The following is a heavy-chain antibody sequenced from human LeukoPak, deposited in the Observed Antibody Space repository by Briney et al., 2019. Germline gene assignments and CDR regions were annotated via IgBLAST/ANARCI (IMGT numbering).Heavy chain of an antibody. CDR2: ISAYNGNT. D-gene: IGHD2-2*01. V-gene: IGHV1-18*01. CDR1: GYTFTSYG. CDR3: ARVPQDIVVVPAAALGHSDY. Sequence: ASVKVSCKASGYTFTSYGISWVRQAPGQGLEWMGWISAYNGNTNYAQKLQGRVTMTTDTSTSTAYMELRSLRSDDTAVYYCARVPQDIVVVPAAALGHSDYWGQGTLVTVSS. J-gene: IGHJ4*02.